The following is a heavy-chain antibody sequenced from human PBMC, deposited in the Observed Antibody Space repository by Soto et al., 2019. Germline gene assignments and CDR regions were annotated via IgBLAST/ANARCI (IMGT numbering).Heavy chain of an antibody. J-gene: IGHJ4*02. CDR3: ARDLVGASNI. CDR2: IKQDGSEK. CDR1: GFTFSGYW. V-gene: IGHV3-7*01. D-gene: IGHD1-26*01. Sequence: HPGGSLRLSCAASGFTFSGYWMIWVRQAPGKGLEWVANIKQDGSEKYYVDSVKGRFTISRDNAKNSLYLQMNSLRAEDTAVYYCARDLVGASNIWGQGTLVTVSS.